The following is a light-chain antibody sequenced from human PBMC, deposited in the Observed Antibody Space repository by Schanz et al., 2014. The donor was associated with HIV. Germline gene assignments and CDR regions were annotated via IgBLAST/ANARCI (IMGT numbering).Light chain of an antibody. V-gene: IGLV2-8*01. CDR2: EVS. CDR3: SSYAGSNKLVV. CDR1: SSDVGDYNY. Sequence: QSALTQPPSASGSPGQSVTLSCTGTSSDVGDYNYVSWYQQHPGKAPKIMIYEVSKRPSGVPDRFSGSKSGNTASLTVSGLQDEDEADYYCSSYAGSNKLVVFGGGTKLTV. J-gene: IGLJ2*01.